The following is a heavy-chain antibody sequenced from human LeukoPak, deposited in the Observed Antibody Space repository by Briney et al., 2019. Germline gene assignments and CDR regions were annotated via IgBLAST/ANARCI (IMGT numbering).Heavy chain of an antibody. V-gene: IGHV3-48*01. CDR1: GFTFSSYS. J-gene: IGHJ6*03. CDR2: ISSSSSTI. Sequence: GGSLRLSCAASGFTFSSYSMNWVRQAPGKGLEWVSYISSSSSTIYYADSVKGRFTISRDNAKNSLYLQMNSLRAEDTAVYYCAREHYFYYMDGWGKGTTVTVSS. CDR3: AREHYFYYMDG.